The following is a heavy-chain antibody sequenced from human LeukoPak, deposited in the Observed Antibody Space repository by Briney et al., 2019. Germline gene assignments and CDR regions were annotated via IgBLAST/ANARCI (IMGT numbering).Heavy chain of an antibody. V-gene: IGHV3-30*18. CDR1: GFTFSSYG. D-gene: IGHD2-2*01. CDR3: AKDRACSKTSCSDFDY. J-gene: IGHJ4*02. Sequence: PGGSLRLSCAASGFTFSSYGMHWVRQAPGKGLEWVAVISHDGGNKFHADSVKGRFAISRDNSKNTVYLQMNSLRTEDTAVYYCAKDRACSKTSCSDFDYWGQGTLVTVSS. CDR2: ISHDGGNK.